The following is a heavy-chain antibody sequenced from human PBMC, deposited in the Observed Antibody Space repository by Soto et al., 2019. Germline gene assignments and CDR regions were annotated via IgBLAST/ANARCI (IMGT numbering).Heavy chain of an antibody. V-gene: IGHV4-31*03. CDR1: GGSVSSGNYY. CDR2: FYYTGTT. J-gene: IGHJ5*01. D-gene: IGHD3-3*01. CDR3: ATSRPTGGPLDSLCRGFES. Sequence: SETLSLTCTVSGGSVSSGNYYWSWIRQHPGKGLEWIGYFYYTGTTYYRSSLQSRVTISVDASKSQFSLKLSSVTAADTAVYFCATSRPTGGPLDSLCRGFESWGQGSVVTVSS.